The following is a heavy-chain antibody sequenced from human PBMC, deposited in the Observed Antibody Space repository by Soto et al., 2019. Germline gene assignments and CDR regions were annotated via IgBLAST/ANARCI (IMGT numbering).Heavy chain of an antibody. CDR3: ARWENYYYGMDV. J-gene: IGHJ6*02. D-gene: IGHD1-26*01. CDR1: GFTFSSYA. CDR2: ISYDGSNK. Sequence: GRSLRLSCAASGFTFSSYAMHWVRQAPGKGLEWVAVISYDGSNKYYADSVKGRFTISRDNSKNTLYLQMNSLRAEDTAVYYCARWENYYYGMDVWGQGTTVTVSS. V-gene: IGHV3-30-3*01.